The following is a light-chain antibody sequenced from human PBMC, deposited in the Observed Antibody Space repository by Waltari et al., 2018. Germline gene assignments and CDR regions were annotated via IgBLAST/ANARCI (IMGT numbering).Light chain of an antibody. CDR1: QSVTTN. Sequence: DIVMTQSPASLSLSPGERATLSCRASQSVTTNLAWYQQKPGQAPRLLIYGASTRTAGIPVRFSGSGSGTEVTLTVSGLQSEDFAIYYCQQYNDWPPWTFGQGTKVEIK. CDR3: QQYNDWPPWT. CDR2: GAS. V-gene: IGKV3-15*01. J-gene: IGKJ1*01.